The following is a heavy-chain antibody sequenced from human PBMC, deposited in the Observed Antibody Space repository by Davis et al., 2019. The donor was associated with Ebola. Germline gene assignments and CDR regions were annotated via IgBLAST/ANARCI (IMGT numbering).Heavy chain of an antibody. D-gene: IGHD3-10*01. V-gene: IGHV4-30-4*01. Sequence: MPSETLSLTCTVSGGSISSGDYYWSWIRQPPGKGLEWIGYIYYSGSTYYNPSLKSRVTISVDTSKNQFSLKLSSVTAADTAVYYCARVGVWFGELGNWFDPWGQGTLVTVSS. CDR3: ARVGVWFGELGNWFDP. CDR2: IYYSGST. J-gene: IGHJ5*02. CDR1: GGSISSGDYY.